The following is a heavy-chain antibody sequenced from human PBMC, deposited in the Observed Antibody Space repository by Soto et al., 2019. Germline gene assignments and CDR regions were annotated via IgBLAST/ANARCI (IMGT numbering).Heavy chain of an antibody. Sequence: EVQLVQSGAEVKKPGESLKISCKGSGYRFTSYWIGWVRQMPGKGLEWMGIIYPGDSDTRYSPSFQGQVTISADKSISTAYLRWSSLKASDTAMYYCARYYYDSSGYTDAFDYWGQGTLVTVSS. V-gene: IGHV5-51*01. CDR3: ARYYYDSSGYTDAFDY. CDR1: GYRFTSYW. J-gene: IGHJ4*02. CDR2: IYPGDSDT. D-gene: IGHD3-22*01.